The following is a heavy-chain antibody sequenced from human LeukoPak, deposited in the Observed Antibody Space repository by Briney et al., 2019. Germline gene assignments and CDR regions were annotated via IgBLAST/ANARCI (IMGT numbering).Heavy chain of an antibody. J-gene: IGHJ6*02. Sequence: PGGSLRLSCAASGFTFDDYAMHWVRQAPGKGLEWVSGISWNSGSIGYADSVKGRFTISRDNAKNSLYLQMNSLRAEDTALYYCAKGTYSSSWYYYGMDVWGQGTTVTVSS. V-gene: IGHV3-9*01. D-gene: IGHD6-13*01. CDR3: AKGTYSSSWYYYGMDV. CDR2: ISWNSGSI. CDR1: GFTFDDYA.